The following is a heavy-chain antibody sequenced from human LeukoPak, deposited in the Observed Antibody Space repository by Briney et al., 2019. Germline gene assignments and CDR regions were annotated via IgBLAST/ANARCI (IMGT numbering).Heavy chain of an antibody. CDR1: GGTFSSYA. CDR2: IIPIFGTA. CDR3: ASSSGSYYVE. V-gene: IGHV1-69*05. J-gene: IGHJ4*02. D-gene: IGHD1-26*01. Sequence: SVKVSCKASGGTFSSYAISWVRQAPGQGHEWMGGIIPIFGTANYAQKFQGRVTITTDESTSTAYMELSSLRSEDTAVYYCASSSGSYYVEWGQGTLVTVSS.